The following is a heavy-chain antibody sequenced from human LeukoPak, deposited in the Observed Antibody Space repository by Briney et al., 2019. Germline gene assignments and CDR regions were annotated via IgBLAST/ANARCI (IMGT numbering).Heavy chain of an antibody. V-gene: IGHV4-39*02. D-gene: IGHD6-13*01. CDR3: ARKPTIAGAYYYFDE. Sequence: SETLSLTCTVSGVSISSSNYLWGWIRQSPGKGLDWIASIYYDGRTHYNPSLWSRVTISLDTSNNHFSLRLNSVTAADTAVYYCARKPTIAGAYYYFDEWGQGTLVTVSS. CDR2: IYYDGRT. CDR1: GVSISSSNYL. J-gene: IGHJ4*02.